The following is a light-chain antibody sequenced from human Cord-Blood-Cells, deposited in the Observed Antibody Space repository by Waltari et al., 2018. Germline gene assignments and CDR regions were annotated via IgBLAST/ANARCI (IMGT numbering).Light chain of an antibody. V-gene: IGLV2-23*01. J-gene: IGLJ1*01. CDR3: CSYAGSSTYV. CDR1: SSDVGSYNL. CDR2: EGS. Sequence: QSALTQPASVSGSPVQSITISCTGTSSDVGSYNLVSWYQQHPGKAPKLMIYEGSKRPLGVSNRFSGSKSGNTASQTISGRQAEDEADYYCCSYAGSSTYVFGTGTKVTVL.